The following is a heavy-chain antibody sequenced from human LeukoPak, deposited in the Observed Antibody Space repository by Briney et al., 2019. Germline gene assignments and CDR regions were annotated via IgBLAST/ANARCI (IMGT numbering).Heavy chain of an antibody. CDR3: ARVPRKAAAGDDY. V-gene: IGHV4-39*07. D-gene: IGHD6-13*01. Sequence: SETLSLTCTVSGGSISSSSYYWGWIRQPPGKGLEWIGSIYYSGNTYYNPSLKSRVTISVDTSKNQFSLKLSSVTAADTAVYYCARVPRKAAAGDDYWGQGTLVTVSS. J-gene: IGHJ4*02. CDR2: IYYSGNT. CDR1: GGSISSSSYY.